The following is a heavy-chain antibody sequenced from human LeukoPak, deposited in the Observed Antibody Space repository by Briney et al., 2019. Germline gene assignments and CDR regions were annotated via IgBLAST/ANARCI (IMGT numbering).Heavy chain of an antibody. D-gene: IGHD2-2*02. CDR2: INHSGST. CDR1: GGSFSGYY. V-gene: IGHV4-34*01. Sequence: SETLSLTCAVYGGSFSGYYWSWIRQPPGKGLEWIGEINHSGSTNYNPSLKSRVTISVDTSKNQFSLKLSSVTAADTAVYYCARKAVGGALYSVPRRWFDPWGQGTLVTASS. J-gene: IGHJ5*02. CDR3: ARKAVGGALYSVPRRWFDP.